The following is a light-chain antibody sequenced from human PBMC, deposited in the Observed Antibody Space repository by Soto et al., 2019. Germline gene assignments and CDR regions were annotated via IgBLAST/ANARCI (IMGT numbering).Light chain of an antibody. V-gene: IGKV3-20*01. CDR3: QQYGRLPLP. Sequence: IVFTQSACALSVSPGERATLSCRASQSVSILLAWDQQKPGQAPRPLIYGASSRATGIPDRFSGSGSGTDFTLTISRLEPEDFAVYYCQQYGRLPLPFWGGGKVDIK. CDR1: QSVSIL. CDR2: GAS. J-gene: IGKJ4*01.